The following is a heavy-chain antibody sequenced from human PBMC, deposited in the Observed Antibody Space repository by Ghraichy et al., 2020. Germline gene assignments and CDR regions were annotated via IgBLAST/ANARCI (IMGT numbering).Heavy chain of an antibody. D-gene: IGHD2/OR15-2a*01. Sequence: LSLTCVGSGFTFGAYSTNWVRLPPRKRQEWVSYITSSSSFKSYADPAKGRFTISSDNAQNSLSLQMNSLTAEDTAVYYCARGSRAVRFYYYDGMDVWGQGTTVTVSS. V-gene: IGHV3-48*01. CDR1: GFTFGAYS. J-gene: IGHJ6*02. CDR3: ARGSRAVRFYYYDGMDV. CDR2: ITSSSSFK.